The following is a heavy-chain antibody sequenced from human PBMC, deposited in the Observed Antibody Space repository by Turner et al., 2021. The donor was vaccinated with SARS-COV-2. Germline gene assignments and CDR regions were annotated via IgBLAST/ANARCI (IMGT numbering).Heavy chain of an antibody. J-gene: IGHJ6*02. D-gene: IGHD6-19*01. CDR1: GYTLTELS. V-gene: IGHV1-24*01. CDR3: ATGSAVAGTPQFYYYYYGIDV. CDR2: FDPEDGET. Sequence: QVQLVQSGAEMKKPGASVKVSCKVSGYTLTELSMHWVRQAPGKGLEWMGGFDPEDGETIYAQKFQGRVTMTEDTSTDTAYMELSSLRSEDTAVYYCATGSAVAGTPQFYYYYYGIDVWGQGTTVTVSS.